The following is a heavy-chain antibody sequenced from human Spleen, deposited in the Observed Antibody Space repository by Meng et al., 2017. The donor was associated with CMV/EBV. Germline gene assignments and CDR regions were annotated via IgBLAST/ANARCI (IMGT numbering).Heavy chain of an antibody. CDR3: AKGGTGWYLGDYYYGMDV. V-gene: IGHV3-23*01. J-gene: IGHJ6*02. Sequence: GESLKISCAASGFTFDDYGMSWVRQAPGKGLEWVSAIGGSGGRPFYADSVKGRFTISRDNSKNTLYLQMNSLRAEDTAAYYCAKGGTGWYLGDYYYGMDVWGQGTTVTVSS. CDR2: IGGSGGRP. D-gene: IGHD6-19*01. CDR1: GFTFDDYG.